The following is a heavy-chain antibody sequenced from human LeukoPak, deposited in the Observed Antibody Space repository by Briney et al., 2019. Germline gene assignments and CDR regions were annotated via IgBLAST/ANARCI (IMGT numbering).Heavy chain of an antibody. CDR1: GFTFSSYG. CDR3: AKDRQWLALNAFDI. J-gene: IGHJ3*02. V-gene: IGHV3-23*01. D-gene: IGHD6-19*01. Sequence: GGTLRLSCAASGFTFSSYGMSWVRRAPGKGLEWVSAISGSGGSTYYADSVKGRFTISRDNSKNTLYLQMNSLRAEDTAVYYCAKDRQWLALNAFDIWGQGTMVTVSS. CDR2: ISGSGGST.